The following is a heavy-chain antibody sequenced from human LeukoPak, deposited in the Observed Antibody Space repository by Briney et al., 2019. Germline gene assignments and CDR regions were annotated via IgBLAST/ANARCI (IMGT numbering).Heavy chain of an antibody. V-gene: IGHV4-38-2*02. CDR3: ARASLVVITMIVVVITPFDY. J-gene: IGHJ4*02. Sequence: SETLSLTCTVSGYSISSGYYWGWIRQPPGKGLEWIGSIYHSGSTYYNPSLKSRVTISVDTSKNQFSLKLSSVTAADTAVYYCARASLVVITMIVVVITPFDYWGQGTLVTVSS. CDR1: GYSISSGYY. D-gene: IGHD3-22*01. CDR2: IYHSGST.